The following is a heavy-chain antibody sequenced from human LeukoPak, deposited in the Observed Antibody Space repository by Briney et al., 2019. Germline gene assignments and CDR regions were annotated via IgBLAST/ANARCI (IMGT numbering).Heavy chain of an antibody. CDR3: ARDIVVVVAAHNHDAFDI. CDR1: GFTFSSYW. V-gene: IGHV3-21*01. CDR2: ISSSSSHI. J-gene: IGHJ3*02. Sequence: GGSLRLSCAASGFTFSSYWMHWVRQAPGKGLEWVSSISSSSSHIKYADSVKGRFTISRDNAKNSLYLQMNSLRAEDTAVYYCARDIVVVVAAHNHDAFDIWGQGTMVTVSS. D-gene: IGHD2-15*01.